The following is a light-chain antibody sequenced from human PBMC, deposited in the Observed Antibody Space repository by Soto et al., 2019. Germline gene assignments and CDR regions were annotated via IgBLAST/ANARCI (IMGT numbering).Light chain of an antibody. CDR2: KAS. CDR1: QSISSW. J-gene: IGKJ1*01. V-gene: IGKV1-5*03. CDR3: QQYNSYPWT. Sequence: DIQMTQSPSTLSASVGDRVTIACLASQSISSWLAWYQQIPGKAPKLLIYKASSLESGVPSRFSGSGSGTEFTLTISSLQPDDFATYYCQQYNSYPWTFGQGTKVDI.